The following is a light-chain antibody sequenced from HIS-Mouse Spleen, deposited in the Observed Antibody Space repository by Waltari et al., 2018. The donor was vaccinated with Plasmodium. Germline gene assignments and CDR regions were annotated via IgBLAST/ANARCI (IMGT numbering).Light chain of an antibody. Sequence: SYELTQPLSVSVALGQMARITCGGNNIGSKTVHWYQPKPGQAPVLVIYRDSNRPSGIPERFSGSNSGNTATLTISRAQAGDEADYYCQVWDSSTVVFGGGTKLTVL. CDR2: RDS. CDR3: QVWDSSTVV. V-gene: IGLV3-9*01. J-gene: IGLJ2*01. CDR1: NIGSKT.